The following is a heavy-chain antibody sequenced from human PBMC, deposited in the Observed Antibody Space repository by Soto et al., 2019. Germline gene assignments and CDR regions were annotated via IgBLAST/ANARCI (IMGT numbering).Heavy chain of an antibody. D-gene: IGHD6-19*01. V-gene: IGHV4-59*01. Sequence: PXETLSLTCDVAGSSITTYYWSWIRQAPGKGLEWIGNVYHTGTTDYNSSLKSRVTISVDTSKNQFSLNMNSVTAADTAVYYCARRLFGSGWTLDYWGQGALVTVSS. CDR2: VYHTGTT. CDR3: ARRLFGSGWTLDY. CDR1: GSSITTYY. J-gene: IGHJ4*02.